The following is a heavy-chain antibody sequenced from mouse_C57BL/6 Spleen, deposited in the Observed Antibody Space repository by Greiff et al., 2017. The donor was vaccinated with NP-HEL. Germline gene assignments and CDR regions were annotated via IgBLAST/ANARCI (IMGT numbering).Heavy chain of an antibody. CDR2: IDPEDGDT. Sequence: VQLKQSGAELVRPGASVKLSCTASGFNIKDDYMHWVKQRPEQGLEWIGWIDPEDGDTEYASKFQGKATITADTSSNTAYLQLSSLTSEDTAVYYCTNDYSNYVNYWGQGTTLTVSS. CDR3: TNDYSNYVNY. D-gene: IGHD2-5*01. V-gene: IGHV14-4*01. J-gene: IGHJ2*01. CDR1: GFNIKDDY.